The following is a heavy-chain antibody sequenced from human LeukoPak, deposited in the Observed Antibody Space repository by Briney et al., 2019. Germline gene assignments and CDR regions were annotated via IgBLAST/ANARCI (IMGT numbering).Heavy chain of an antibody. CDR2: ISGSGGST. Sequence: GGSLRLSCAASGFTFSSYAMRWVRQAPGKGLEWVSPISGSGGSTYYADSVKGRFTISRDNSKSTLYLQMNSLRAEDTAVYYCAKTGVTIFGVVPFDYWGQGTLVTVSS. D-gene: IGHD3-3*01. J-gene: IGHJ4*02. CDR1: GFTFSSYA. CDR3: AKTGVTIFGVVPFDY. V-gene: IGHV3-23*01.